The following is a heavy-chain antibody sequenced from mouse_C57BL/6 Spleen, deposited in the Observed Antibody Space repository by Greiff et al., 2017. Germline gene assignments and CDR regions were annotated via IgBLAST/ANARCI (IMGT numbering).Heavy chain of an antibody. V-gene: IGHV1-7*01. Sequence: QVQLQQSGAELAKPGASVKLSCKASGYTFTSYWMHWVKQRPGQGLEWIGYINPSSGYTKYNQKFKDKATLTADKSSSTAYMQLSSLTYEDSAVYYCAGGELRLPYAMDYWGQGTSVTVSS. CDR1: GYTFTSYW. CDR3: AGGELRLPYAMDY. J-gene: IGHJ4*01. CDR2: INPSSGYT. D-gene: IGHD3-2*02.